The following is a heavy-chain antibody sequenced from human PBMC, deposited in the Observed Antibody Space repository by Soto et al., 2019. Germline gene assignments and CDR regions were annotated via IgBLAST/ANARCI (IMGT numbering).Heavy chain of an antibody. Sequence: EVQLVESGGGLVKPGGSLRLSCVASGFTFRTYTMNWVRQAPGKGLEWVSGIRGFSPYTFYAESVKGRFTISRDNAKNLLYLQMNSLGVEDTAVYYCARDRGYDAHDYYYNAMDVWGQGTTVTVSS. CDR3: ARDRGYDAHDYYYNAMDV. J-gene: IGHJ6*02. CDR1: GFTFRTYT. V-gene: IGHV3-21*01. CDR2: IRGFSPYT. D-gene: IGHD2-15*01.